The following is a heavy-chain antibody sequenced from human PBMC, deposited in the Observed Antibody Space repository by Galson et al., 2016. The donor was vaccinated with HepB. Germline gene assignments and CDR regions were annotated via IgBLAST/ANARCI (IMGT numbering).Heavy chain of an antibody. CDR1: GGFISSNNW. J-gene: IGHJ6*02. CDR3: ARGYVHYYDMVRGSFYYGMDV. V-gene: IGHV4-4*02. D-gene: IGHD3-10*01. Sequence: SETLSLTCAVSGGFISSNNWWSWVRQPPGKGLEWIGEIFHSGSTNYNPSLKSRVTISVDKSKNQLYLKLRSVTAADTAVYYCARGYVHYYDMVRGSFYYGMDVWGQGTTVTVSS. CDR2: IFHSGST.